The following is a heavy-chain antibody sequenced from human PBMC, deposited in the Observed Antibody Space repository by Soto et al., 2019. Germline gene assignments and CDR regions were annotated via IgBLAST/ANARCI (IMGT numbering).Heavy chain of an antibody. D-gene: IGHD3-22*01. V-gene: IGHV3-48*02. J-gene: IGHJ6*02. CDR3: ARERALYYYDSSGYYGMYV. CDR2: ISSSSSTI. CDR1: GFTFSSYS. Sequence: EVQLVETGGGLVQPGGSLRLSCAASGFTFSSYSMNWVRQAPGKGLEWVTYISSSSSTIYYADSVKGRFTISRDNAKNSLYLQMNSLRDEDTAVYYCARERALYYYDSSGYYGMYVWGQGTTVTVSS.